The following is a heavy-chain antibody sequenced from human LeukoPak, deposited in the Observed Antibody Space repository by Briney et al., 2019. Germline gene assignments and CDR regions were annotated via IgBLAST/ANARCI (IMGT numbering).Heavy chain of an antibody. D-gene: IGHD3-10*01. CDR3: ARVLSGRGSLYYYYYYMDV. V-gene: IGHV3-21*01. Sequence: GGSLRLSCAASGFTFSYYSLNWVRQAPGKGLEWVSSISSRSTYIYHADSVKGRFTISRDNAKNSLFLQMNSLRAEDTAVYYCARVLSGRGSLYYYYYYMDVWGKGTTVTISS. CDR2: ISSRSTYI. CDR1: GFTFSYYS. J-gene: IGHJ6*03.